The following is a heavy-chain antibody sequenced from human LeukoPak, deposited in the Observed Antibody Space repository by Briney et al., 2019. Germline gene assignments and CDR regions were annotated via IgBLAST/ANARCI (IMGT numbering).Heavy chain of an antibody. CDR3: ASVTSPGYYLVL. D-gene: IGHD3-16*01. V-gene: IGHV4-4*07. Sequence: SQTLSLTCTLSGGSMTSFYWSWIPEPAGPGLEWIGSFYTGGTTNYDPSLKSRVTISVDRSKNLFSLEMTSVTAADAAVYYGASVTSPGYYLVLWGRGTTVTVSS. CDR1: GGSMTSFY. CDR2: FYTGGTT. J-gene: IGHJ6*03.